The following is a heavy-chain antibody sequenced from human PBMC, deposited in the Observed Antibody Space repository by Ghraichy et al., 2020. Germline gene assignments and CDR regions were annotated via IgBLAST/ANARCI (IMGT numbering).Heavy chain of an antibody. Sequence: GGSLRLSCAASGFTFSGHGMHWVRQTPVKGLEWVALVSSDGGNKDYSDSVKGRFTVSRDNSKNTLDLHMQSLRAEDTAVYYCARWRGADDSGYFENWGQGTLVTVSS. CDR2: VSSDGGNK. V-gene: IGHV3-33*01. CDR3: ARWRGADDSGYFEN. CDR1: GFTFSGHG. D-gene: IGHD3-22*01. J-gene: IGHJ4*02.